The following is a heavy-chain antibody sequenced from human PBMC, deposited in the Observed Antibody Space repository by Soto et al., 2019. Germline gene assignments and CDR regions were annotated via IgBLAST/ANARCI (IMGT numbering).Heavy chain of an antibody. CDR2: IYYSGST. D-gene: IGHD3-22*01. CDR1: GVSISSGDYY. V-gene: IGHV4-30-4*01. CDR3: ARGPKSGNYFLSFFDY. J-gene: IGHJ4*02. Sequence: SETLSLTCTVSGVSISSGDYYWSWIRQPPGKGLEWIGYIYYSGSTYYNPSLKSRVTISVDTSKNQFSLKLSSVTAADTAMYYCARGPKSGNYFLSFFDYWGQGTLVTVSS.